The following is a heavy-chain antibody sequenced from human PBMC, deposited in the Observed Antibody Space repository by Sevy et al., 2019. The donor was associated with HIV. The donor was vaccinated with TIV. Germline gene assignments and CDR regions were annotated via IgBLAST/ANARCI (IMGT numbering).Heavy chain of an antibody. J-gene: IGHJ4*02. CDR1: GFSFSSYS. D-gene: IGHD3-22*01. CDR2: ISHSSGSI. CDR3: AREYYYDTRGFDY. V-gene: IGHV3-48*02. Sequence: GGSLRLSCVASGFSFSSYSMNWVRQAPGKGLEWVSYISHSSGSIYYTDSVKGRFTISRDNAKNSVYLQMNSLRDEDTTVYYCAREYYYDTRGFDYWGQGSLVTVSS.